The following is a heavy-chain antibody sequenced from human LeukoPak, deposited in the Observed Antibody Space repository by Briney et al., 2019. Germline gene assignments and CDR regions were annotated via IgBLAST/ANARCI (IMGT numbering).Heavy chain of an antibody. CDR2: IYPGDSDT. J-gene: IGHJ5*02. D-gene: IGHD2-2*01. CDR3: AREYCSSTSCQKAYRNWFDP. CDR1: GYSFTSYW. Sequence: GESLKISCKGSGYSFTSYWIGWVRQMPGKGLEWMGIIYPGDSDTRYSPSFQGQVTISADKSISTAYLQWSSLKASDTDMYYCAREYCSSTSCQKAYRNWFDPWGQGTLVTVSS. V-gene: IGHV5-51*03.